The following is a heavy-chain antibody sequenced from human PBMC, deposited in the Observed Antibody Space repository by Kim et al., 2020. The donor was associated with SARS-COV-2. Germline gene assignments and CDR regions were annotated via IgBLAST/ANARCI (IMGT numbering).Heavy chain of an antibody. CDR3: ARGSSPTMFGVVWWFGP. CDR1: GGSISSYY. V-gene: IGHV4-59*01. Sequence: SETLSLTCTVSGGSISSYYWSWIRQPPGKGLEWIGYIYYSGSTNYNPSLKSRVTISVDTSKNQFSLKLSSVTAADTAVYYCARGSSPTMFGVVWWFGP. CDR2: IYYSGST. D-gene: IGHD3-3*01. J-gene: IGHJ5*02.